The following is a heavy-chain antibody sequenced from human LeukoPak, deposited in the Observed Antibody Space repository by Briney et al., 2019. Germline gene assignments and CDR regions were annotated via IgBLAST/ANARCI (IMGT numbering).Heavy chain of an antibody. CDR1: GGSISTTNW. Sequence: SGTLSLTCGVSGGSISTTNWWTWVRQPPGEGREWIGEVHLSGRTHYNPSLESRVTMSVDMSENHISLRMTSVTAAATAVYYCAREGGPYRPLDYSGQGTLVTVSS. CDR2: VHLSGRT. J-gene: IGHJ4*02. CDR3: AREGGPYRPLDY. V-gene: IGHV4-4*02.